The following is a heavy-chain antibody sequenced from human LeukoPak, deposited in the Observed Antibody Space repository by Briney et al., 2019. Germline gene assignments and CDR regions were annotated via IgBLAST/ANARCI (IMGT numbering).Heavy chain of an antibody. J-gene: IGHJ4*02. CDR2: IEHDANTK. Sequence: GGSLRLSCAASGFFFNTYGMHWVRQAPGKGLEWVAFIEHDANTKYYADSLRGRFTISRDNSKNTLYLQMNSLGPEDTAKYYCATNPPSSYISGDYSDYWGQGTLVTVSS. CDR1: GFFFNTYG. V-gene: IGHV3-30*02. CDR3: ATNPPSSYISGDYSDY. D-gene: IGHD3-3*01.